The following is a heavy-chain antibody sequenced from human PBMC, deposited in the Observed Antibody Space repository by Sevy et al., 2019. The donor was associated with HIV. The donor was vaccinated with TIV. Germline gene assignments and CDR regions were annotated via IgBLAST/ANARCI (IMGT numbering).Heavy chain of an antibody. CDR2: ISYDGSNK. D-gene: IGHD5-18*01. V-gene: IGHV3-30*18. CDR3: AKDGGYSYIPDY. Sequence: GGSLRLSCAASGFTFSSYGMHWVRQAPGKGLEWVAVISYDGSNKYYADSVKGRFTISRDNSKNTLYLQMNSLRAEDTAVYYCAKDGGYSYIPDYWGQGTLVTVSS. CDR1: GFTFSSYG. J-gene: IGHJ4*02.